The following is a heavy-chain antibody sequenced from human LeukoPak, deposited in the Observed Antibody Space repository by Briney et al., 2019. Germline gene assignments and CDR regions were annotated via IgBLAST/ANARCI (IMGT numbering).Heavy chain of an antibody. D-gene: IGHD2-15*01. Sequence: GASVKVSCKASGYTFTTYDINWVRQATGQGLEWMGWMNPNSGNTGYAQKFQGRVTITRNTSISTAYMELSSLRSEDTAVYYCARVSVIVVVVAATPGRLFGYWGQGTLVTVSS. J-gene: IGHJ4*02. CDR3: ARVSVIVVVVAATPGRLFGY. V-gene: IGHV1-8*03. CDR2: MNPNSGNT. CDR1: GYTFTTYD.